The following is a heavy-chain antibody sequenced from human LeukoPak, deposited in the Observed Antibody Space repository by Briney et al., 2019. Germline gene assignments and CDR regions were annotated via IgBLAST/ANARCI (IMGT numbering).Heavy chain of an antibody. V-gene: IGHV1-69*13. Sequence: SVKVSCKASGYTFTSYAMNWVRQAPGQGLEWMGGIIPIFGTANYAQKFQGRVTITADESTSTAYMELSSLRSEDTAVYYCAREPAYYYDSSGYYDYWGQGTLVTVSS. CDR1: GYTFTSYA. CDR2: IIPIFGTA. D-gene: IGHD3-22*01. CDR3: AREPAYYYDSSGYYDY. J-gene: IGHJ4*02.